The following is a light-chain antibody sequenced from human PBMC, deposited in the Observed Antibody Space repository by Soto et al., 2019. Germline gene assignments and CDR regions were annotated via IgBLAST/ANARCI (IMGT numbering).Light chain of an antibody. CDR2: EGD. J-gene: IGLJ1*01. Sequence: QSVLTQPASVSGSSGQSITISCTGTSSDVGSYNLVSWHQHHPGKAPKLIIYEGDKRPSGVSNRFSGSKSGNTASLTISGLQAEDEADYFCKSYAGSNTYVFGSGTKLTVL. CDR3: KSYAGSNTYV. CDR1: SSDVGSYNL. V-gene: IGLV2-23*01.